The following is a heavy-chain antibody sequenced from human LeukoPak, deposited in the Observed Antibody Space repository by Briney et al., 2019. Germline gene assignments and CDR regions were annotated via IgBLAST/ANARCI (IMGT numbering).Heavy chain of an antibody. CDR3: ARARIVGARFDY. V-gene: IGHV4-34*01. Sequence: YXXWIRQPPGKGLEWIGEINHSGSTNYNPSLKSRVTISVDTSKNQFSLKLSSVTAADTAVYYCARARIVGARFDYWGQGTLVTVSS. J-gene: IGHJ4*02. D-gene: IGHD1-26*01. CDR1: Y. CDR2: INHSGST.